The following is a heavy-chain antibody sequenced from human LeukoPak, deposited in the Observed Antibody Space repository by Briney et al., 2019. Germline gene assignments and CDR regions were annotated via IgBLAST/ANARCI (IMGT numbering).Heavy chain of an antibody. CDR1: GFTVSSND. V-gene: IGHV3-66*01. D-gene: IGHD6-19*01. CDR3: ARVRYDSGWYDY. Sequence: GGSLRLSCAASGFTVSSNDMSWVRQAPGKGLEWVSIIHIGNSTYYADSVKGRFTISRDNSKNTLYLQMNSLRAEDAAVYYCARVRYDSGWYDYWGQGAQVIVSS. CDR2: IHIGNST. J-gene: IGHJ4*02.